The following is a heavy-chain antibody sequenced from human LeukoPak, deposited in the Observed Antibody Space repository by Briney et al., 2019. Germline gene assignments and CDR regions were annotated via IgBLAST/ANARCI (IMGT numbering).Heavy chain of an antibody. CDR3: AKDRPNYYGSNGHYYRRDGDY. CDR1: EFTFSIYA. D-gene: IGHD3-22*01. Sequence: GGSLRLSCAASEFTFSIYAMSWVRQAPGKGLEWVSSITSAGENTFYTSSVKGRFTISRDNSRNTLYLQMNSLRAEDTAIYYCAKDRPNYYGSNGHYYRRDGDYWGQGTLVTVSS. V-gene: IGHV3-23*01. CDR2: ITSAGENT. J-gene: IGHJ4*02.